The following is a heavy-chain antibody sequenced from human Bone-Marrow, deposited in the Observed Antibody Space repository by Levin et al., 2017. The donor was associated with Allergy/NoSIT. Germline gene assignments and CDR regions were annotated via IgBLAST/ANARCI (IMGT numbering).Heavy chain of an antibody. CDR2: IYYSGST. Sequence: PSETLSLTCTVSGGSISSYYWSWIRQPPGKGLEWIGYIYYSGSTNYNPSLKSRVTISVDTSKNQFSLKLSSVTAADTAVYYCARAPYYYGSGSYYNRYYYGMDVWGQGTTVTVSS. CDR1: GGSISSYY. CDR3: ARAPYYYGSGSYYNRYYYGMDV. V-gene: IGHV4-59*01. D-gene: IGHD3-10*01. J-gene: IGHJ6*02.